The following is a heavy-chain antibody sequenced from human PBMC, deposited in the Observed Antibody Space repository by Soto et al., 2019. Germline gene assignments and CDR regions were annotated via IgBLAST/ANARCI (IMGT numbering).Heavy chain of an antibody. CDR1: GFTFTSSA. Sequence: SVKVSCKASGFTFTSSAVQWVRQARGQRLEWIGWIVVGSGNTNYAQKFQERVTITRDMSTSTAYMELSSLRSEDTAVYYCAAGRLTRGYSGYETPGAFDIWGQGTMVTVSS. CDR2: IVVGSGNT. J-gene: IGHJ3*02. D-gene: IGHD5-12*01. CDR3: AAGRLTRGYSGYETPGAFDI. V-gene: IGHV1-58*01.